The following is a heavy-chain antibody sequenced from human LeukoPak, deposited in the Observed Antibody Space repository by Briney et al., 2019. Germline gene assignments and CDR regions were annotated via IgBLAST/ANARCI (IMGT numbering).Heavy chain of an antibody. Sequence: SETLSLTCTVSGGSISSGGYYWGWIRQPPGKGLEWIGSIYYSGSTYYNPSLKSRVTISVDTSKNQFSLKLSSVTAADTAMYYCARRGSSGRAFDIWGQGTMVTVSS. V-gene: IGHV4-39*01. J-gene: IGHJ3*02. D-gene: IGHD6-19*01. CDR1: GGSISSGGYY. CDR2: IYYSGST. CDR3: ARRGSSGRAFDI.